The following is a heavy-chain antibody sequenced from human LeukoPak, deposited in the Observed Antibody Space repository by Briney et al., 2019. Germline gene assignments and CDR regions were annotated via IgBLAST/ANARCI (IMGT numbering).Heavy chain of an antibody. Sequence: ASVKVSCKASGYTFTSYYMHWVRQAPGQGLEWMGIINPSGGSPSYAQKFQGRVTMTRDMSTSTVYMELSSLRSEDTAVYYCARGRGVGGYPLCCDYWGQGTLVTVSS. V-gene: IGHV1-46*01. CDR1: GYTFTSYY. D-gene: IGHD3-10*01. CDR3: ARGRGVGGYPLCCDY. CDR2: INPSGGSP. J-gene: IGHJ4*02.